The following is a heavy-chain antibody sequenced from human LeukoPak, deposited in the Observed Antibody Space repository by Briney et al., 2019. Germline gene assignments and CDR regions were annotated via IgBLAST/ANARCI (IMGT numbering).Heavy chain of an antibody. Sequence: GGSLRLFCAASGFTFSSYSMNWVRQAPGKGLEWVSYISSSSSTIYYADSVKGRFTISRDNAKNSLYLQMNSLRAEDTAVYYCARTSATIIDYWGQGTLVTVSS. CDR1: GFTFSSYS. J-gene: IGHJ4*02. CDR2: ISSSSSTI. V-gene: IGHV3-48*01. CDR3: ARTSATIIDY. D-gene: IGHD5-24*01.